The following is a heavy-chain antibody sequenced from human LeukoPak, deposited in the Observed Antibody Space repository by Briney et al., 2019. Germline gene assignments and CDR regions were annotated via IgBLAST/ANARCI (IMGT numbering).Heavy chain of an antibody. D-gene: IGHD1-26*01. CDR2: VNADGGNT. J-gene: IGHJ4*02. Sequence: PGGSLRLSCAASGFTFSSNVMSWVRQAPGKGLEWVSTVNADGGNTYYADSVKGRFTISRDNSKSTLILQMNSLRVEDTALYYCTKRVKYGGTWDHFADWGQGTLVTVSS. V-gene: IGHV3-23*01. CDR1: GFTFSSNV. CDR3: TKRVKYGGTWDHFAD.